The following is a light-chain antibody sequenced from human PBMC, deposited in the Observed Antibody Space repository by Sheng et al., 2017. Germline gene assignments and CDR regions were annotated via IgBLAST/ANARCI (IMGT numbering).Light chain of an antibody. CDR3: QQYGDSPYT. Sequence: EIVLTQSPATLSLSPGERATLSCRASQSVSSYLAWYQQKPGQAPRLLIYGATSRATGIPDRFSGSGSGTDFNLAVSRLEPEDFAMYYCQQYGDSPYTFGQGTKLEIK. CDR1: QSVSSY. J-gene: IGKJ2*01. V-gene: IGKV3-20*01. CDR2: GAT.